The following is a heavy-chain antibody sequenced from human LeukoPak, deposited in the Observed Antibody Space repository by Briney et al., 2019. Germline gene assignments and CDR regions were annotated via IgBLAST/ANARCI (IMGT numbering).Heavy chain of an antibody. D-gene: IGHD2-2*01. V-gene: IGHV3-21*01. J-gene: IGHJ4*02. CDR3: ARVLWDIVVVPAAIDY. Sequence: PGGSLRFSCAASGFTFSSYSMNWVRQAPGKGLEWVSSISSSSSYIYYADSVKGRFTISRDNAKNSLYLQMNSLRAEDTAVYYCARVLWDIVVVPAAIDYWGQGTLVTVSS. CDR1: GFTFSSYS. CDR2: ISSSSSYI.